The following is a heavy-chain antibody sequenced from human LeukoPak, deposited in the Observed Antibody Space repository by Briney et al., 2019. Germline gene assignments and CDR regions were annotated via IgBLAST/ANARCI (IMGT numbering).Heavy chain of an antibody. CDR3: ARAMTTKNWFDP. CDR2: ISAYNGNT. J-gene: IGHJ5*02. CDR1: GYTFTSYG. Sequence: ASVKVSCKASGYTFTSYGISWVRQAPGQGLEWMGWISAYNGNTNYAQKLQGRVTMTTDTSTSTAYMELRSLGSDDTAVYYCARAMTTKNWFDPWGQGTLVIVSS. D-gene: IGHD4-11*01. V-gene: IGHV1-18*01.